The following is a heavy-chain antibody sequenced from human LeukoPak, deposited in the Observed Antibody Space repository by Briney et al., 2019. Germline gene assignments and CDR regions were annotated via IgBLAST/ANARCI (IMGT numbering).Heavy chain of an antibody. CDR1: GFTFSSYA. CDR2: ISGSGGST. D-gene: IGHD6-13*01. V-gene: IGHV3-23*01. CDR3: AKDHAVAGIAAAGLDC. Sequence: GGSLRLSCAASGFTFSSYAMSWVHQAPGKGLEWVSAISGSGGSTYYADSVKGRFTISRDNSKNTLFLQMNSLRAEDTAVYYCAKDHAVAGIAAAGLDCWGQGTLVTVSS. J-gene: IGHJ4*02.